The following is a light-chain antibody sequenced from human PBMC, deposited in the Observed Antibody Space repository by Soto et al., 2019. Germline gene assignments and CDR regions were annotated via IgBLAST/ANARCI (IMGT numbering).Light chain of an antibody. J-gene: IGKJ1*01. Sequence: AIRMTQSPSSLSASTGDRVTISCGASQGISSYLAWYQKKPGKAPKLLIFAASSLQSGVPSRFSGSRSGPDFTLTISSLQPEDFATYYCQQSYSSPPTFGQGTKVDIK. CDR1: QGISSY. CDR2: AAS. V-gene: IGKV1-8*01. CDR3: QQSYSSPPT.